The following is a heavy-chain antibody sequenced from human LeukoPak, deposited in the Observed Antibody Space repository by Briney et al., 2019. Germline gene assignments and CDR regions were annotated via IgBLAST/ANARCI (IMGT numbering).Heavy chain of an antibody. CDR2: ISGSGDTT. CDR3: AKTQGFFDH. CDR1: GFTFSNNG. V-gene: IGHV3-23*01. J-gene: IGHJ4*02. Sequence: PGGSLRLSCAASGFTFSNNGMTWVRQAPGRGMEWGTGISGSGDTTYDAGSVKGRFTVSRDNSKNILYLQMNSLRAEDTAIYYCAKTQGFFDHWSQGSLVTVSS.